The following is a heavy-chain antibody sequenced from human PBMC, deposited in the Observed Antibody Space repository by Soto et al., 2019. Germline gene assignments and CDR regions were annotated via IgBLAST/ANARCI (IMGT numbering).Heavy chain of an antibody. Sequence: QVQLVQSGAEVKKPGSSVKVSCKASGGTFSSYTISWVRQAPGQGLEWMGRIIPILGIANYEQKFQGRVTITADKSTSTAYMELSSLRSEDTAVYYCARDLHYGDYVDYWGQGTLVTVSS. D-gene: IGHD4-17*01. CDR3: ARDLHYGDYVDY. CDR2: IIPILGIA. CDR1: GGTFSSYT. V-gene: IGHV1-69*08. J-gene: IGHJ4*02.